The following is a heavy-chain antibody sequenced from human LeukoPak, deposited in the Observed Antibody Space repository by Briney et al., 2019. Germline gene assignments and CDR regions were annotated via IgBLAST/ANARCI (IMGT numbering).Heavy chain of an antibody. CDR3: ARKGIGSSRYQNMDV. CDR1: GFTFSSYA. J-gene: IGHJ6*03. D-gene: IGHD6-25*01. V-gene: IGHV3-23*01. CDR2: ISIDGGRT. Sequence: GGSLRLSCAASGFTFSSYAMSWVRQAPGKGPEWVSTISIDGGRTYYADSVKGRFTVSRDTSKNTLYLQMNSLRAEDTAVYYCARKGIGSSRYQNMDVWGKGTAVTVSS.